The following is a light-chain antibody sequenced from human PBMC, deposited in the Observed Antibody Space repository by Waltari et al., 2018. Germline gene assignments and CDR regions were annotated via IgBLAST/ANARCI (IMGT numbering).Light chain of an antibody. Sequence: QSALPQPRSVSGSPGQSVTISCTGTGSDVGDYTYVAWYQQHPGKAPKLVIFDVTKRPSGVPDRFSGSKSGNSASLTVSGLQAEDEADYYCCSYAGTWVFGGGTKLTVL. J-gene: IGLJ3*02. CDR1: GSDVGDYTY. V-gene: IGLV2-11*01. CDR2: DVT. CDR3: CSYAGTWV.